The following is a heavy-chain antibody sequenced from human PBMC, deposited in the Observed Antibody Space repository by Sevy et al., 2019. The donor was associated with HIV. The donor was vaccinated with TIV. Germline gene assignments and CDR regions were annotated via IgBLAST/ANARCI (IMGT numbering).Heavy chain of an antibody. Sequence: GGSLRLSCAASGFTFSSYSMNWVRQAPGKGLEWVSSISSSSSYIYYADSVKGRFTISRDNAKNSLYLQMNSLRPEDTAVYYCARSSSSYPDYWGQGTLVTVSS. D-gene: IGHD6-6*01. CDR3: ARSSSSYPDY. J-gene: IGHJ4*02. CDR1: GFTFSSYS. V-gene: IGHV3-21*01. CDR2: ISSSSSYI.